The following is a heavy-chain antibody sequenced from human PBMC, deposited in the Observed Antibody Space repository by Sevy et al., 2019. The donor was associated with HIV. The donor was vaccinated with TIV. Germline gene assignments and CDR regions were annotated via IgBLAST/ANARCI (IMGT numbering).Heavy chain of an antibody. Sequence: GGSLRLSCAASGFTFNYAWMSWVRQAPGKGLEWVGRIKSKTDGGTADYAAHVKGRFTISRDDSEDTLYLQMNSLKTEDTAVYYCASVVKNDFWDGHVNYYGLDVWGQGTTVTVSS. CDR3: ASVVKNDFWDGHVNYYGLDV. V-gene: IGHV3-15*01. J-gene: IGHJ6*02. CDR2: IKSKTDGGTA. D-gene: IGHD3-3*01. CDR1: GFTFNYAW.